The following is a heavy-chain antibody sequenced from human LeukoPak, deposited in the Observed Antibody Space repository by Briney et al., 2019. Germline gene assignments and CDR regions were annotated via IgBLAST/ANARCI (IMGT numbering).Heavy chain of an antibody. V-gene: IGHV1-18*01. D-gene: IGHD3-3*01. CDR2: ISAYNGNT. J-gene: IGHJ4*01. Sequence: ASVKVSCKASGYTFTSYGISWVRQAPGQGLEWMGWISAYNGNTNYAQKLQGRVTMTTDTSTSTAYMELRSLRSDDTAVYYCARGGPYDFWSGYTNFDYWGHGTLVTVSS. CDR3: ARGGPYDFWSGYTNFDY. CDR1: GYTFTSYG.